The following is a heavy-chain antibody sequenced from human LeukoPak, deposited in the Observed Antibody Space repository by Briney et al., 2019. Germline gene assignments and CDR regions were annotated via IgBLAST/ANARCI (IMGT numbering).Heavy chain of an antibody. Sequence: GGSLRLSSAASGFAFSNYWMHWVRQAPGKGLVWVSRINSDGSSTSHADSVRGRFTTSRDNAKNTLYLQMNSLRAEDTAVYYCARVGSAGISTFFDSWGQGTPVTVSS. D-gene: IGHD6-13*01. CDR2: INSDGSST. CDR1: GFAFSNYW. J-gene: IGHJ4*02. V-gene: IGHV3-74*01. CDR3: ARVGSAGISTFFDS.